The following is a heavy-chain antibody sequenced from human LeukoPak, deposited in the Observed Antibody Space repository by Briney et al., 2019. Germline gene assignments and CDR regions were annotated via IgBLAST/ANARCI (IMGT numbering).Heavy chain of an antibody. J-gene: IGHJ5*02. CDR1: GYTFTSYD. Sequence: ASVKVSCKASGYTFTSYDINWVRQATGQGLEWMGWMNPNSGNTGYAQKFQGRVTITRNTSISTAYMELSSLRSEDTAVYYCARQYYDFRSGYYTGSSWFDPWGQGTLVTVSS. CDR2: MNPNSGNT. V-gene: IGHV1-8*03. CDR3: ARQYYDFRSGYYTGSSWFDP. D-gene: IGHD3-3*01.